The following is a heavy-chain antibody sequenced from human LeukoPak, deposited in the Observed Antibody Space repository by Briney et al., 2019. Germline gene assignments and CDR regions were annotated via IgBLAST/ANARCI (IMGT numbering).Heavy chain of an antibody. J-gene: IGHJ6*03. Sequence: SGTLSLTCAVYGGSLSGYYWSWIHQPPGKGLEWIGEINHSGSTNYNPSLKSRVTISVDTSKNQFSLKLSSVTAADTAVYYCARGLIAAAGSHYYYYMDVWGKGTTVTVSS. CDR3: ARGLIAAAGSHYYYYMDV. D-gene: IGHD6-13*01. V-gene: IGHV4-34*01. CDR1: GGSLSGYY. CDR2: INHSGST.